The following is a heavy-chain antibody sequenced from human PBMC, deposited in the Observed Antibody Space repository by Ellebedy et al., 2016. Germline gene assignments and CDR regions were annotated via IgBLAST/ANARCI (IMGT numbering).Heavy chain of an antibody. J-gene: IGHJ4*02. CDR3: RPGHYSNA. D-gene: IGHD1-14*01. CDR1: GLNFNTFF. Sequence: GESLKISXTASGLNFNTFFMSWVRQAPGKGLEWVSAISGSGGSTYYADSVKGRFTISRDNSKSSLYLQMDSLRAEDTAVYYCRPGHYSNAWGQGTLVTVSS. CDR2: ISGSGGST. V-gene: IGHV3-23*01.